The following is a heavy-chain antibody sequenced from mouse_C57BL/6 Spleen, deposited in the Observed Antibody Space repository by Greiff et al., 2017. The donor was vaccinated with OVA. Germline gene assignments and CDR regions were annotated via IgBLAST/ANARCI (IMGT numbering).Heavy chain of an antibody. Sequence: QVQLKQPGAELVRPGSSVKLSCKASGYTFTSYWMHWVKQRPIQGLEWIGNIDPSDSETHYNQKFKDKATLTVDKSSSTAYMQLSSLTSEDSAVYYCARGYYYRYFDVWGTGTTVTVSS. D-gene: IGHD1-1*01. CDR2: IDPSDSET. CDR1: GYTFTSYW. V-gene: IGHV1-52*01. J-gene: IGHJ1*03. CDR3: ARGYYYRYFDV.